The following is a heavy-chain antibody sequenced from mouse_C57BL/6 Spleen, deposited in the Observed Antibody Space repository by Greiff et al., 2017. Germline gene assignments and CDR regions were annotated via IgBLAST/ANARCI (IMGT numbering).Heavy chain of an antibody. CDR2: IRNKANGYTT. CDR1: GFTFTDYY. Sequence: EVKLVESGGGLVQPGGSLSLSCAASGFTFTDYYMSWVRQPPGKALEWLGFIRNKANGYTTEYSASVKGRFTISRDNSQSILYLQMNALRAEDSATYYCASFSKITTVVAPGHFDVWGTGTTVTVSS. D-gene: IGHD1-1*01. J-gene: IGHJ1*03. CDR3: ASFSKITTVVAPGHFDV. V-gene: IGHV7-3*01.